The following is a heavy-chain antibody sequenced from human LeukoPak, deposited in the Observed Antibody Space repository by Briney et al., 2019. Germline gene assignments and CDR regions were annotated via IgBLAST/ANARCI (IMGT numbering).Heavy chain of an antibody. CDR2: IYYSGST. Sequence: SETLSLTCTVSGGSISSSSYYWGWIRQSPGKGLEWIGSIYYSGSTYYNPSLKSRVTISVDTSKNQFSLKLSSVTAADTAVYYCARLIYYGSGRVDYWGQGTLVTVSS. CDR1: GGSISSSSYY. V-gene: IGHV4-39*01. J-gene: IGHJ4*02. D-gene: IGHD3-10*01. CDR3: ARLIYYGSGRVDY.